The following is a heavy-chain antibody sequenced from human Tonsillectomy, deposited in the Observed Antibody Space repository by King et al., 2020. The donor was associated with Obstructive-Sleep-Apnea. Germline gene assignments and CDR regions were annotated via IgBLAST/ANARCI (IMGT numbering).Heavy chain of an antibody. CDR1: GGSISSGGYY. J-gene: IGHJ4*02. Sequence: QLQESGPGLVKPSQTLSLTCTVSGGSISSGGYYWSWIRQHPGKGLEWIGYIYYSGSTYYNPSLKSRVTISVDTSKNQFSLKLSSLTAADTAVYYCASVWIQLWRFDYWGQGTLVTVSS. D-gene: IGHD5-18*01. V-gene: IGHV4-31*03. CDR3: ASVWIQLWRFDY. CDR2: IYYSGST.